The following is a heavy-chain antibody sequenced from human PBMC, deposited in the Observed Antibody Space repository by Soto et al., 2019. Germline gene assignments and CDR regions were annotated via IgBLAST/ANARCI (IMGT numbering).Heavy chain of an antibody. CDR3: ARIGSSFNDDAFDI. V-gene: IGHV4-59*01. CDR2: IYYSGST. J-gene: IGHJ3*02. Sequence: QVQLQESGPGLVKPSETLSLTCTVSGGSISSYYWSWIRQPPGKGLEWIGYIYYSGSTNYNPSLMSGFTKSLDTSKNHFTLTLTSVTAADTAVYYCARIGSSFNDDAFDIWGQGTIVTVSS. D-gene: IGHD6-13*01. CDR1: GGSISSYY.